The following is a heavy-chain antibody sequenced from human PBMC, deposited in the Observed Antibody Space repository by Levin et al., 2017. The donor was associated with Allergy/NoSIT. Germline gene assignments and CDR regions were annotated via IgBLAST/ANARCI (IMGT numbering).Heavy chain of an antibody. CDR2: ISGHNGNT. V-gene: IGHV1-18*03. J-gene: IGHJ4*02. CDR1: GYTFNLYG. CDR3: ARVEYHDSSGYYGH. Sequence: AGESLKISCKASGYTFNLYGITWVRQAPGQGLEWMGWISGHNGNTDYSQKFQGRVTMTTDTSTSTVYMELRSLRSDDMAVYYCARVEYHDSSGYYGHWGQGTLVTVSS. D-gene: IGHD3-22*01.